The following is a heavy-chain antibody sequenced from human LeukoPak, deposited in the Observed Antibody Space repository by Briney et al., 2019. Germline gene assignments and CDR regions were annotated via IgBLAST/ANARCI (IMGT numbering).Heavy chain of an antibody. CDR1: GFTFTTYS. CDR3: ASDAVDTAKAV. Sequence: GSLRLSCAASGFTFTTYSMHWVRQAPGKGLVWVSHINTDGSITSYADSVKGRLTISRENAKNTLYLQMNSLRAEDTAVYYCASDAVDTAKAVWGQGTTVTVSS. J-gene: IGHJ6*02. V-gene: IGHV3-74*01. CDR2: INTDGSIT. D-gene: IGHD5-18*01.